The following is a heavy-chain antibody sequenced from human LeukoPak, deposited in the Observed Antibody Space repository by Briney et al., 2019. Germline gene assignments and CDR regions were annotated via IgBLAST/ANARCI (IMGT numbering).Heavy chain of an antibody. CDR2: ISYDGSNK. CDR3: AKGGRHDCRSTSGNEEEGDY. D-gene: IGHD2-2*01. V-gene: IGHV3-30*18. CDR1: GFTFSSYG. J-gene: IGHJ4*02. Sequence: PGGSLRLSCAASGFTFSSYGMHWVRQAPGKGLEWVAAISYDGSNKYYADSVKGRFTISRDNSKNTLYLQMNSLRAEDTAVYYCAKGGRHDCRSTSGNEEEGDYWGQGTLVTVSS.